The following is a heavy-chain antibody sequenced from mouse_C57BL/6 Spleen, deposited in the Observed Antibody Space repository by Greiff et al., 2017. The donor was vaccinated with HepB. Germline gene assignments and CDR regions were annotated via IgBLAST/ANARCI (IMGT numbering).Heavy chain of an antibody. CDR1: GFTFSDYG. J-gene: IGHJ2*01. Sequence: DVMLVESGGGLVKPGGSLKLSCAASGFTFSDYGMHWVRQAPEKGLEWVAYISSGSSTIYYADTVKGRFTISRDNAKNTLFLQMTSLRSEDTAMYYCARPITTVRGDYFDYWGQGTTLTVSS. CDR2: ISSGSSTI. CDR3: ARPITTVRGDYFDY. V-gene: IGHV5-17*01. D-gene: IGHD1-1*01.